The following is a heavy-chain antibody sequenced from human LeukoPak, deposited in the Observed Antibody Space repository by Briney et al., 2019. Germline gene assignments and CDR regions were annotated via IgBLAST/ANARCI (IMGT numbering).Heavy chain of an antibody. CDR1: GFNFSSYW. J-gene: IGHJ4*02. CDR3: ARVVVVPAAFYFDY. D-gene: IGHD2-2*01. V-gene: IGHV3-7*01. Sequence: GGSLRLSCAASGFNFSSYWMSWVRQAPGKGLEWVANIKQDGSEKYYVDSVKGRFTISRDNAKNSLYLQMNSLRAEDTAVYYCARVVVVPAAFYFDYWGQGTLVTVSS. CDR2: IKQDGSEK.